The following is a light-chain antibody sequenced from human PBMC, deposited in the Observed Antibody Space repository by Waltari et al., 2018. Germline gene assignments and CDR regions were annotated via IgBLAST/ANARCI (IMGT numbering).Light chain of an antibody. CDR3: HSRKGSDNQVV. CDR1: SLRTSY. Sequence: SSELTQGPAVSVALGQTVKITCQGDSLRTSYASWYQVKPGQAPVLVLFGKDKRPSGMPDRISGYTSGTTSSLTITGAQAEDEADYYCHSRKGSDNQVVFGGGTKLTVL. CDR2: GKD. V-gene: IGLV3-19*01. J-gene: IGLJ3*02.